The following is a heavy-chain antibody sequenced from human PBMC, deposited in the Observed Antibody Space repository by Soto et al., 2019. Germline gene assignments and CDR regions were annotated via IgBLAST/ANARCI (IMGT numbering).Heavy chain of an antibody. J-gene: IGHJ4*02. D-gene: IGHD3-3*01. CDR1: GFTFSCYA. CDR3: AKGKANTVFGVDTLFDY. V-gene: IGHV3-23*01. Sequence: PWGSLRLCCAASGFTFSCYAMTWFRQAPGKGLEWVSTISGNGGYTYYSDSVRGRFTISRDNSKKTLYLQMDSLRANDTAVFYCAKGKANTVFGVDTLFDYWGQGTQVTVSS. CDR2: ISGNGGYT.